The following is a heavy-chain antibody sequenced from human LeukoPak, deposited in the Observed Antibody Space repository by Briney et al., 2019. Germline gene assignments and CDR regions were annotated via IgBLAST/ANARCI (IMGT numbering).Heavy chain of an antibody. CDR2: IYYSGST. Sequence: SETLSLTCTVSGGSISSGGYYWSWIRQHPGKGLERIGYIYYSGSTYYNPSLKSRVTISVHTSKNQFSLKLSSVTGADTAVYYCARVLKLQGEYWGQGTLVTVSS. CDR3: ARVLKLQGEY. D-gene: IGHD4-23*01. V-gene: IGHV4-31*03. CDR1: GGSISSGGYY. J-gene: IGHJ4*02.